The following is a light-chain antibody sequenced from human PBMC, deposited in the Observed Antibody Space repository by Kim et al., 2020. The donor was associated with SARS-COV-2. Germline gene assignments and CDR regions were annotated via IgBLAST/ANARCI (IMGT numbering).Light chain of an antibody. Sequence: PGQSAPLSRRATHNVGLVLAWYPQTPGQAPRLLIYDAAIRAAGIPDRFSGSGSGTDFTLTIGSLAPEDFAIYYCQQRGSWPPALTFGGGTKVDIK. CDR3: QQRGSWPPALT. CDR2: DAA. J-gene: IGKJ4*01. V-gene: IGKV3-11*01. CDR1: HNVGLV.